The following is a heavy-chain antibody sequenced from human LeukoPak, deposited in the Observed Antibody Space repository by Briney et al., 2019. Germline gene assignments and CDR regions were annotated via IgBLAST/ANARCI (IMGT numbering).Heavy chain of an antibody. J-gene: IGHJ6*03. D-gene: IGHD3-22*01. V-gene: IGHV3-30*18. CDR1: GFTFTTYG. CDR2: ISYDGSNK. CDR3: AKGYYDSSGYYYPPWYYYYYMDV. Sequence: GGSLRLSCAASGFTFTTYGMHWVRQAPGKGLEWVAVISYDGSNKYYADSVKGRFTISRDNSKNTLYLQMNSLRAEDTAVYYCAKGYYDSSGYYYPPWYYYYYMDVWGKGTTVTVSS.